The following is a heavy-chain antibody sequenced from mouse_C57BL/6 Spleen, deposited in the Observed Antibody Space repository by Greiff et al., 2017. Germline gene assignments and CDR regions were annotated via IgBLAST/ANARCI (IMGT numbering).Heavy chain of an antibody. V-gene: IGHV1-80*01. Sequence: VQLQQSGAELVKPGASVKISCKASGYAFSSYWMNWVKQRPGKGLEWIGQIYPGDGDTNYNGKFKGKATLTADKSSSTVYMQLSSLTSEDSAVYFCARSGWLLDWYFDVWGTGTTVTVSS. J-gene: IGHJ1*03. CDR3: ARSGWLLDWYFDV. D-gene: IGHD2-3*01. CDR1: GYAFSSYW. CDR2: IYPGDGDT.